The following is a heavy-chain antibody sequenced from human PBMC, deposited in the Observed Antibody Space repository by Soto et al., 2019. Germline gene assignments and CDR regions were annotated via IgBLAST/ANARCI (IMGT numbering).Heavy chain of an antibody. D-gene: IGHD3-22*01. CDR2: ISYDGNNK. V-gene: IGHV3-30*03. CDR1: EFTFSSYG. CDR3: ARDTYYHDSSGYYVFDY. J-gene: IGHJ4*02. Sequence: SLRLSCAASEFTFSSYGIHWVRQAPGKGLEWVAIISYDGNNKQYADSVKGRFTISRDNSKSTVHLQMNSLRVEDTAVYYCARDTYYHDSSGYYVFDYWGQGT.